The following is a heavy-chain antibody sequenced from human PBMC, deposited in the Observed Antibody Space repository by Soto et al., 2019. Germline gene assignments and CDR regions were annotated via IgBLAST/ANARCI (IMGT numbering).Heavy chain of an antibody. J-gene: IGHJ6*02. CDR2: IYYSGST. V-gene: IGHV4-31*03. CDR3: ARDLFGVYDLFRSGYYYYGMDT. D-gene: IGHD5-12*01. CDR1: GGSISSVGYY. Sequence: SETLSLTCTVSGGSISSVGYYWSWIRQHPGKGLEWIGYIYYSGSTYYNPSLKSRVTISVDTSKNQFSLKLSSVTAADTAVYYCARDLFGVYDLFRSGYYYYGMDTWGQETRITVS.